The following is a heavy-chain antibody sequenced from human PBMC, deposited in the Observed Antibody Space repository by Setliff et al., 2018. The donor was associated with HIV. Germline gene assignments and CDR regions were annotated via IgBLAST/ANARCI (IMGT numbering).Heavy chain of an antibody. CDR2: ISGSGSNT. D-gene: IGHD6-13*01. J-gene: IGHJ4*01. Sequence: GESLRLSCAASGFTFDSYAINWVRQAPGKGLEWVSGISGSGSNTYYADSVKGRSTISRDNSKKAVYLQMNSLRAEDTGIYYCAKVGSTGWYYFDYWGHGTLVTVSS. V-gene: IGHV3-23*01. CDR1: GFTFDSYA. CDR3: AKVGSTGWYYFDY.